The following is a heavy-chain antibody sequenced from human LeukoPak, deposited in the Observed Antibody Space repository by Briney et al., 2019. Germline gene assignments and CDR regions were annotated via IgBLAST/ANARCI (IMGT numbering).Heavy chain of an antibody. V-gene: IGHV3-15*01. Sequence: GGSLRLSCAASGFTFNNAWMTWVRQAPGKGLEWAGRIKSSIDGGTTDYAAPVKGRFTISRDDSINTLYLQMNSLKTEDTAMYYCTTDLSTIRTRGFFSFYMDVWSKGTTVTVSS. CDR1: GFTFNNAW. CDR3: TTDLSTIRTRGFFSFYMDV. D-gene: IGHD5/OR15-5a*01. CDR2: IKSSIDGGTT. J-gene: IGHJ6*03.